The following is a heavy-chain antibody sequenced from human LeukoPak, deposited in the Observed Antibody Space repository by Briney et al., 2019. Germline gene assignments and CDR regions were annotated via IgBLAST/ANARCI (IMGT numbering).Heavy chain of an antibody. Sequence: GESLKISCKGSGYSFTEYWIGWVHQMPGKGLEWMAIMYLGDSETRYSPSFQGQVTISADKSISTVYLQWSSLKASDTAMYYCVRHEGSISGWPFDYWGQGTLVTVSS. CDR2: MYLGDSET. CDR3: VRHEGSISGWPFDY. J-gene: IGHJ4*02. V-gene: IGHV5-51*07. CDR1: GYSFTEYW. D-gene: IGHD6-19*01.